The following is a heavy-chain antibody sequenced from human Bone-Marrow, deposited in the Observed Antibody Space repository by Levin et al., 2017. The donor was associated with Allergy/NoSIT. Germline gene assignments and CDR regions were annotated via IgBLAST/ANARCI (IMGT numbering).Heavy chain of an antibody. Sequence: PGGSLRLSCVASGFTFSNYGMHWVRQAPGKGLEWVAVISFDGTNKYYADSVKGRFTISRDNSKNTLYLQMNSLRAEDTAVYYCAAYYDRSGYYYLPDYWGQGTLVTVSS. J-gene: IGHJ4*02. V-gene: IGHV3-30*03. CDR1: GFTFSNYG. CDR2: ISFDGTNK. CDR3: AAYYDRSGYYYLPDY. D-gene: IGHD3-22*01.